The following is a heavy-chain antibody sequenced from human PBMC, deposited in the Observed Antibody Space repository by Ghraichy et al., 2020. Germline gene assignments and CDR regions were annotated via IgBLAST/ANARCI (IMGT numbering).Heavy chain of an antibody. CDR2: IYYSGST. Sequence: SETLSLTCTVSGGSISSYYWSWIRQPPGKGLEWIGYIYYSGSTNYNPSLKSRVTISVDTSKNQFSLKLSSVTAADTAVYYCARGLSSSWSFYYYYGMDVWGQGTTVTVSS. CDR3: ARGLSSSWSFYYYYGMDV. J-gene: IGHJ6*02. D-gene: IGHD6-13*01. V-gene: IGHV4-59*01. CDR1: GGSISSYY.